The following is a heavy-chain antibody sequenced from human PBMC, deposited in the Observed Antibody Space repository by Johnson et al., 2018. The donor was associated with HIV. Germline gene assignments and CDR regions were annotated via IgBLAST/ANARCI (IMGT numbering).Heavy chain of an antibody. CDR3: ARQRGCDI. CDR1: GFSIRGHW. J-gene: IGHJ3*02. Sequence: VQLVESGGGLVQPGGSLRLSCAASGFSIRGHWMSWLRQAPGKGLEWVANIKQDGSETNYVDSVKGRFTISRANHKNSLYLQMNSLRVEDTAVYYCARQRGCDIWGQGTMVTVSS. CDR2: IKQDGSET. V-gene: IGHV3-7*01.